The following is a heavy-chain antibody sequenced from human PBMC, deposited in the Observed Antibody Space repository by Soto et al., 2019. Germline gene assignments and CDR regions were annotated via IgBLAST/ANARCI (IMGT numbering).Heavy chain of an antibody. CDR1: GGTFSSYA. V-gene: IGHV1-69*01. CDR2: IIPIFGTA. J-gene: IGHJ5*02. D-gene: IGHD6-13*01. Sequence: QVQLVQSGAEVKKPGSSVKVSCKASGGTFSSYAISWVRQAPGQGLEWMGGIIPIFGTANYAQKFQGRLTTTADESTSTAYMELSSLRSEDTAVYYCARGSGIAAAGRGWWFDPWGQGTLVTVSS. CDR3: ARGSGIAAAGRGWWFDP.